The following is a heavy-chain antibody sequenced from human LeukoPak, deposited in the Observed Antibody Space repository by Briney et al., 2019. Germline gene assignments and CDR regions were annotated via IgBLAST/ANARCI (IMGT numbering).Heavy chain of an antibody. V-gene: IGHV4-34*01. Sequence: SETLSHTCAVYGGSFSGYYWSWIRQPPGKGLEWIGEINHSGSTYYNPSLKSRVTISVDTSKNQFSLKLTSVTAADTAVYYCATLGEYFDSSGYYYNWGQGTLVTVSS. CDR3: ATLGEYFDSSGYYYN. CDR1: GGSFSGYY. CDR2: INHSGST. D-gene: IGHD3-22*01. J-gene: IGHJ4*02.